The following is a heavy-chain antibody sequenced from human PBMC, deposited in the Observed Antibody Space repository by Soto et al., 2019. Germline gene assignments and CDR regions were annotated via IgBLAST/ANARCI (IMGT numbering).Heavy chain of an antibody. CDR3: ATDRDWQRLNH. D-gene: IGHD3-9*01. V-gene: IGHV3-74*01. CDR1: GFTFSDYF. J-gene: IGHJ5*02. CDR2: IGPDGNDR. Sequence: EVQLVESGGGLVQPGGSLRLSCAGSGFTFSDYFMHWVRQVPGKGLVWLSIIGPDGNDRRYAESVKGRFTISRDNAKNTVHFQINNLRVEDTAVYYCATDRDWQRLNHWRHGTLVIVSS.